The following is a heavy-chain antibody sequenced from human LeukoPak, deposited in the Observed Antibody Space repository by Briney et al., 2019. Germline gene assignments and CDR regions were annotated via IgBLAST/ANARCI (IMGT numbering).Heavy chain of an antibody. CDR3: ATGVHGIAAAGDYYFDY. J-gene: IGHJ4*02. V-gene: IGHV4-34*01. D-gene: IGHD6-13*01. Sequence: SETLSLTCAVYGGSFSGYYWSWIRQPPGKGLEWIGEINHSGNTNYNPSLKSRVTISVDTSKNQFSLKLSSVTAADTAVYYCATGVHGIAAAGDYYFDYWGQGTLVTVSS. CDR1: GGSFSGYY. CDR2: INHSGNT.